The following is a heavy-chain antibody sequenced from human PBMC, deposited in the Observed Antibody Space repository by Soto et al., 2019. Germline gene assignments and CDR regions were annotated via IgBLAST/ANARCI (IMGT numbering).Heavy chain of an antibody. CDR3: AVLYSSGWYYFQH. CDR2: ISSSSSYI. D-gene: IGHD6-19*01. V-gene: IGHV3-21*01. J-gene: IGHJ1*01. Sequence: GGSLRLSCAASGFTFSSYSMNWVRQAPGKGPEWVSSISSSSSYIYYADSVKGRFTISRDNAKNSLYLQMNSLRAEDTAVYYCAVLYSSGWYYFQHWGQGTLVTVSS. CDR1: GFTFSSYS.